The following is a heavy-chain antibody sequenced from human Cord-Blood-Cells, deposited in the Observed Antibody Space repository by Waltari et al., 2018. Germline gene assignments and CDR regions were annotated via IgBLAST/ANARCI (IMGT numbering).Heavy chain of an antibody. V-gene: IGHV4-30-4*08. CDR3: ASLRRDYSNFDY. CDR2: IYYSGST. Sequence: QVQLQESGPGLVKPSQTLSLTCTVSGGSISSGDYYWSWIRQPPGKGLEWIGYIYYSGSTYCNPSLTSRVTISLDTSKNQFSLKLSSVTAADTAVYYCASLRRDYSNFDYWGQGTLVTVSS. J-gene: IGHJ4*02. CDR1: GGSISSGDYY. D-gene: IGHD4-4*01.